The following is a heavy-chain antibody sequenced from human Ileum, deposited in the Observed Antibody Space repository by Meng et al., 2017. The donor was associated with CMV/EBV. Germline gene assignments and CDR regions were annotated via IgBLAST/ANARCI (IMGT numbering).Heavy chain of an antibody. Sequence: QVHMQQSRPRLVKTSQTPSLPSALSGESVSSNTAAWSWIRQSPSRGLEWLGRTYYRSKWYDDYAVSVKSRVTLTPDTSKNQFSLHLNSVSPEDTAIYFCAREMGAHDYWGQGTLVTVSS. D-gene: IGHD4/OR15-4a*01. CDR1: GESVSSNTAA. J-gene: IGHJ4*02. CDR3: AREMGAHDY. CDR2: TYYRSKWYD. V-gene: IGHV6-1*01.